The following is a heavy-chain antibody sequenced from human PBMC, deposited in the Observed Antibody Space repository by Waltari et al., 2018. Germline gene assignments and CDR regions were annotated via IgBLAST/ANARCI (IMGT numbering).Heavy chain of an antibody. D-gene: IGHD3-22*01. CDR3: ARKQSITMIVGPNRVGAFDI. CDR2: INHSGST. Sequence: QVQLQQWGAGLLKPSETLSLTCAVYGGSFSGYYWSWIRQPPGKGLEWIGEINHSGSTNSTPSLKMRVTISVDTSKNQFSLKLSSVTAADTAVYYCARKQSITMIVGPNRVGAFDIWGQGTMVTVSS. CDR1: GGSFSGYY. V-gene: IGHV4-34*01. J-gene: IGHJ3*02.